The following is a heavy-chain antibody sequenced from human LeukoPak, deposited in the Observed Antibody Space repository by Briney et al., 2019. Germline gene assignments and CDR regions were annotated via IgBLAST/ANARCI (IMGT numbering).Heavy chain of an antibody. J-gene: IGHJ6*03. CDR1: GGSISSYY. V-gene: IGHV4-4*07. D-gene: IGHD1-1*01. Sequence: SETLSLTCTVSGGSISSYYWSWIRQPAGKGLEWIGRIYTSGSTNYNPSLKSRVTISVDTSKNQFSLKLSSVTAADTAVYYCARDGNAVNYYYYYMDVWGKGTTVTVSS. CDR3: ARDGNAVNYYYYYMDV. CDR2: IYTSGST.